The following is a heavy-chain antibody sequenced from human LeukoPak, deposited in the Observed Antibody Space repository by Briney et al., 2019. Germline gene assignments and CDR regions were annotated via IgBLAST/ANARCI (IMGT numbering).Heavy chain of an antibody. CDR3: ARVEYSSSLGYYGMDV. V-gene: IGHV4-34*01. J-gene: IGHJ6*02. CDR2: INHSGST. CDR1: GGSFSGYY. D-gene: IGHD6-6*01. Sequence: PSETLSLTCAAYGGSFSGYYWSWIRQPPGKGLEWIGEINHSGSTNYNPSLKGRVTISVDTSKNQFSLKLSSVTAADTAVYYCARVEYSSSLGYYGMDVWGQGTTVTVSS.